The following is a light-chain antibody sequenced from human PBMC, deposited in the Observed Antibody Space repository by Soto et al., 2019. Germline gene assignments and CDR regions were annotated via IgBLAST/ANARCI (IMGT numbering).Light chain of an antibody. CDR1: SSDVGAYNY. CDR2: EVG. CDR3: SSYTVINTAV. J-gene: IGLJ3*02. V-gene: IGLV2-14*01. Sequence: LTQPASVSGSPGQSISISCTGSSSDVGAYNYVAWYQQQPGKAPKLLIYEVGNRPSGISHRFSGSKSGNTASLTISGLQTEDEADYYCSSYTVINTAVFGGGTKVTV.